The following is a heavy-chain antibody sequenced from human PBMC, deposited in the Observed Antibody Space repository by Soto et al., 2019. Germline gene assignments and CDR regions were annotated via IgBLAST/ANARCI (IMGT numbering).Heavy chain of an antibody. D-gene: IGHD2-15*01. Sequence: SETLSLTCAVYGGSFSGYYWSWIRQPPGKGLEWIGEINHSGSTNYNPSLKSRVTISVDTSKNQFSLKLSSVTAADTAVYYCARVLVVVAATRVYYYYYYMDVWGKGTTVTVSS. CDR2: INHSGST. V-gene: IGHV4-34*01. J-gene: IGHJ6*03. CDR3: ARVLVVVAATRVYYYYYYMDV. CDR1: GGSFSGYY.